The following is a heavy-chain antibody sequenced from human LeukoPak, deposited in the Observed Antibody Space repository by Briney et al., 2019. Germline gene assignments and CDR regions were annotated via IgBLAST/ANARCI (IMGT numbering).Heavy chain of an antibody. CDR1: GFTFSSYS. CDR3: ARGTLPEEPYYFDY. V-gene: IGHV3-21*01. CDR2: ISSSSSYI. J-gene: IGHJ4*02. D-gene: IGHD1-14*01. Sequence: PGGSLRLSCAASGFTFSSYSMNWVRQAPGKGLEWVSSISSSSSYIYYADSVKGRFTISRDNAKNSLYPQMNSLRAEDTAVYYCARGTLPEEPYYFDYWGQGTLVTVSS.